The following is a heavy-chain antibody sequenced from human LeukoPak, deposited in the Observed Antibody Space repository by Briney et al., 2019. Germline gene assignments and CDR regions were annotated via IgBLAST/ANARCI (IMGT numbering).Heavy chain of an antibody. J-gene: IGHJ4*02. CDR2: FYYTGTT. CDR1: GGSISSGGLY. V-gene: IGHV4-39*07. CDR3: ARFRSAADHPDS. Sequence: SETLSLTCTVSGGSISSGGLYWGWVRQPPGKGLEWIGSFYYTGTTYYNPSLKSRLTISVDTSKNQVSLKLTSMTAADTAVYYCARFRSAADHPDSWGQGTLVTVSS. D-gene: IGHD1-14*01.